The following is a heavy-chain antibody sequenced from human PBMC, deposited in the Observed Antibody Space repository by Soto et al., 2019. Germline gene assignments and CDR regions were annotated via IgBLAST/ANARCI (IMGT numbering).Heavy chain of an antibody. J-gene: IGHJ4*02. CDR3: AREVGYGDFSAALLD. Sequence: VQLMQSGAEVKQPGSSVKVSCKASGGTFSSHSINWVRQAPGQGLEWMRGIITLFGTANYAQNFKGRVTIPADQSTSTAYMELHSLRSDDTAVYYWAREVGYGDFSAALLDWGQGTLVTVSS. D-gene: IGHD4-17*01. V-gene: IGHV1-69*01. CDR1: GGTFSSHS. CDR2: IITLFGTA.